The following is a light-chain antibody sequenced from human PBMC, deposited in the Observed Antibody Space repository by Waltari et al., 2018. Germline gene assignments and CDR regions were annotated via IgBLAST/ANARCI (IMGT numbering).Light chain of an antibody. CDR3: QSYDNSLGEAV. V-gene: IGLV1-40*01. Sequence: QSVLTQPPSVSGAPGQTISISCTRGRSNLGSGYAVHWYQQLPGTAPKLPIYENTHRPPGVPDRFSGSKSDTSAPLAISGLQAEDEADYYCQSYDNSLGEAVFGGGTKLTVL. J-gene: IGLJ3*02. CDR2: ENT. CDR1: RSNLGSGYA.